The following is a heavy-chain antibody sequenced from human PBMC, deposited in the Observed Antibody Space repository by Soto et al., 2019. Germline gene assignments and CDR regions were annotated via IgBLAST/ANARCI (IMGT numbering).Heavy chain of an antibody. J-gene: IGHJ4*02. CDR2: INQDGSEK. V-gene: IGHV3-7*01. CDR1: GFTFSTYW. Sequence: GESLRLSCAASGFTFSTYWMDWVRQTPGKGLEWVANINQDGSEKNYVDSVKGRLTIYRDNAKNSLYLQMSSLTAEDSALYYCSRSLNSWGQGTLVTVSS. CDR3: SRSLNS.